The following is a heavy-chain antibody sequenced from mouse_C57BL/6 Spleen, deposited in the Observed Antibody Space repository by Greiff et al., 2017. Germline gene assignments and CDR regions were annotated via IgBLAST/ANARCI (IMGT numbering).Heavy chain of an antibody. V-gene: IGHV1-82*01. Sequence: VQLQQSGPELVKPGASVKISCKASGYAFRSSWMNWVKQRPGKGLEWIGRIYPGDGDTNYNGKFKGKATLTADKSSSTAYMQLSSLTSEDSAVYFCARSIYGSSNYYAMDYWGQGTSVTVSS. CDR2: IYPGDGDT. J-gene: IGHJ4*01. CDR3: ARSIYGSSNYYAMDY. D-gene: IGHD1-1*01. CDR1: GYAFRSSW.